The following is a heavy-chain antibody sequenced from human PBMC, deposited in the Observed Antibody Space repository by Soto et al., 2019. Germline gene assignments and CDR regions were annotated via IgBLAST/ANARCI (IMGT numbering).Heavy chain of an antibody. CDR2: ISYDGSNK. Sequence: QVQLVESGGGVVQPGRSLRLSCAGSGFTFSSYAMHWVRQAPGKGLEWVAVISYDGSNKYYADSVKGRFTISRDNSKNTLYLQMNSLKAEDTAEYYCARDGLDHYYYCMDVWGQGTTVTVSS. CDR3: ARDGLDHYYYCMDV. V-gene: IGHV3-30-3*01. D-gene: IGHD4-17*01. J-gene: IGHJ6*02. CDR1: GFTFSSYA.